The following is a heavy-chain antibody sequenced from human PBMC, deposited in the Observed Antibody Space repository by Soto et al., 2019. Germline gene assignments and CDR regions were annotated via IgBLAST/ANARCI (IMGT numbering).Heavy chain of an antibody. Sequence: GGSLRLSCAASGFTFSSYWMIWVRQAPGKGLEWVANIKQDGSEKYYVDSVKGRFTISRDNAKNSLYLQMNSLRAEDTAVYYCARDLGSGWSQGNAFDIWGQGTMVTVSS. CDR3: ARDLGSGWSQGNAFDI. CDR1: GFTFSSYW. CDR2: IKQDGSEK. D-gene: IGHD6-19*01. J-gene: IGHJ3*02. V-gene: IGHV3-7*01.